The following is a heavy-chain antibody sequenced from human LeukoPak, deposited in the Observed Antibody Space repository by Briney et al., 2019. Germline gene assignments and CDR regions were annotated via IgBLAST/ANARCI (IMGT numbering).Heavy chain of an antibody. CDR3: ARGMKWAYYYDSSGRRDDAFDI. D-gene: IGHD3-22*01. V-gene: IGHV4-34*01. Sequence: PSETLSLTCAVYGGSFSGYYWSWIRQPPRKGLEWIGEINHSGSTNYNPSLKSRVTISVDTSKNQFSLKLSSVTAADTAVYYCARGMKWAYYYDSSGRRDDAFDIWGQGTMVTVSS. CDR1: GGSFSGYY. CDR2: INHSGST. J-gene: IGHJ3*02.